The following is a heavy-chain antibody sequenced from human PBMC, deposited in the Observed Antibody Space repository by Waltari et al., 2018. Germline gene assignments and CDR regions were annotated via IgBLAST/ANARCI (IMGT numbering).Heavy chain of an antibody. J-gene: IGHJ4*02. CDR1: GFPFSSYA. D-gene: IGHD2-15*01. V-gene: IGHV3-23*01. CDR2: ISGSGGST. CDR3: AKGLDSVDYYFDY. Sequence: VQLLESGGGLVQPGGSLRLSCASSGFPFSSYAMSWVRQAPGKGLDWVSAISGSGGSTYYADSVKGRFTISRDNSKNTLYLQMNSLRAEDTAVYYCAKGLDSVDYYFDYWGQGTLVTVSS.